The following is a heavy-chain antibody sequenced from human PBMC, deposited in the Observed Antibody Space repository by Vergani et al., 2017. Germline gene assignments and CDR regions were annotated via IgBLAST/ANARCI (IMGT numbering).Heavy chain of an antibody. J-gene: IGHJ3*02. D-gene: IGHD3-3*01. V-gene: IGHV4-34*01. CDR2: INHSGST. Sequence: QVQLQESGPGLVKPSETLSLTCAVYGGSFSGYYWSWIRQPPGKGLEWIGEINHSGSTNYNPSLKSRVTISVDTSKNQFSLKLSSVTAADTAVYYCASSSEYYDFWSGYSPEYAFDIWGQGTMVTVSS. CDR3: ASSSEYYDFWSGYSPEYAFDI. CDR1: GGSFSGYY.